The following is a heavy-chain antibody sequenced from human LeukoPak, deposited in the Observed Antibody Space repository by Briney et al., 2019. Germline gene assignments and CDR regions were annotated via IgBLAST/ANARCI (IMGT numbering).Heavy chain of an antibody. J-gene: IGHJ4*02. CDR1: GFTFSSYA. CDR3: AKMGHRSKKWPFDY. D-gene: IGHD5-12*01. Sequence: SGGSLRLSCAASGFTFSSYAMSWVRQAPGKGLEWVSAISGSGGSTYYADSVKGRFTISRDNSKNTLYLQMNSLRAEDTAVYYCAKMGHRSKKWPFDYWGQGTLVTVSS. V-gene: IGHV3-23*01. CDR2: ISGSGGST.